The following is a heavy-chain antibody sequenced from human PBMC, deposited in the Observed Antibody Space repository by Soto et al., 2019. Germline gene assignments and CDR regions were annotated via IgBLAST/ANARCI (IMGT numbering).Heavy chain of an antibody. CDR1: GFTFSNFG. V-gene: IGHV3-33*01. J-gene: IGHJ4*02. Sequence: QVQVVESGGGVVQPGTSLRLSCAASGFTFSNFGMHWVRQAPGKGLEWVAVIWHDGKNKYYADSAKGRFTDSRENSKNMLYLQMNSLRAEDTAVYYCARDPGQDEAMDYWGQGTLVTVSA. CDR3: ARDPGQDEAMDY. CDR2: IWHDGKNK.